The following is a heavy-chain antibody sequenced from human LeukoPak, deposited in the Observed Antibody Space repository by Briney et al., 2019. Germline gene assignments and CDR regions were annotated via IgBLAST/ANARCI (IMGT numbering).Heavy chain of an antibody. V-gene: IGHV4-59*01. J-gene: IGHJ3*02. CDR3: ARDLWGSGSFDAFDI. CDR2: IYYSGST. CDR1: GGSISSYY. Sequence: ETLSLTCTVSGGSISSYYWSWIRQPPGKGLEWIGYIYYSGSTNYNPSLKSRVTISVDTSKNQFSLKLSSVTAADTAVYYCARDLWGSGSFDAFDIWGQGIMVTVSS. D-gene: IGHD3-10*01.